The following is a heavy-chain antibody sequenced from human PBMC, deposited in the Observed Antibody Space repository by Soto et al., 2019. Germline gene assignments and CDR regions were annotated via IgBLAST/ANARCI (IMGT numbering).Heavy chain of an antibody. CDR1: GGTFSSYA. J-gene: IGHJ5*02. CDR2: IIPIFGTA. Sequence: ASVKVSCKASGGTFSSYAISWVRQAPGQGLDWMGGIIPIFGTANYAQKFQGRVTITADESTSTAYMELSSLRSEDTAVYYCAAGYSSGWYGGWFDPWGQGTLVTVSS. V-gene: IGHV1-69*13. D-gene: IGHD6-19*01. CDR3: AAGYSSGWYGGWFDP.